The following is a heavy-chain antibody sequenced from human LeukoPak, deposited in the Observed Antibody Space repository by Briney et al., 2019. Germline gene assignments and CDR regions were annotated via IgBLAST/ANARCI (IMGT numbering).Heavy chain of an antibody. J-gene: IGHJ4*02. CDR1: GDSVSSNSAA. CDR3: AREPHGTGLLFDY. CDR2: TYYRSTWLN. V-gene: IGHV6-1*01. D-gene: IGHD6-19*01. Sequence: SQTLSLTCAISGDSVSSNSAARNWIRQSPSRGLEWMGRTYYRSTWLNDYAGSLKSRISINPDTSKNQFSLQLNSVTPEDTAVYYCAREPHGTGLLFDYWGRGTLVTVSS.